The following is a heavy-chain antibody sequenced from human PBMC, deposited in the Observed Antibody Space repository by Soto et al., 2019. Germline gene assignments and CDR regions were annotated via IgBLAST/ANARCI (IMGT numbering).Heavy chain of an antibody. D-gene: IGHD6-19*01. Sequence: QVQLQESGPGLVKPSDTLSLTCVVSGYSISSINWWGWIRQPPGKGLEWIGYIYYSGSTYYNPSLKSRVTMSVDTSKNQFSLKLSSVTAVDTAVYYCVRNKGIEVASDAVDIWGQGTMVTVSS. J-gene: IGHJ3*02. CDR1: GYSISSINW. CDR2: IYYSGST. V-gene: IGHV4-28*01. CDR3: VRNKGIEVASDAVDI.